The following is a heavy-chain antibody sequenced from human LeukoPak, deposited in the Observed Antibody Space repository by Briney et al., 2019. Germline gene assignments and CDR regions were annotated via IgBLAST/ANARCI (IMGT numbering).Heavy chain of an antibody. D-gene: IGHD6-19*01. J-gene: IGHJ4*02. Sequence: GASVKVSCKASGYTFTGYYMHWVRQAPGQGLEWMGWINPNSGGTNYAQKFQGRVTMTRDTSISTAYMELSRLRSDDTAVYYCARDQWDSSGWFDYWGQGTWSPSPQ. CDR3: ARDQWDSSGWFDY. V-gene: IGHV1-2*02. CDR2: INPNSGGT. CDR1: GYTFTGYY.